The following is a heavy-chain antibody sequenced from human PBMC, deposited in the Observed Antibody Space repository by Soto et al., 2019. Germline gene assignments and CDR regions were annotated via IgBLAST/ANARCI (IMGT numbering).Heavy chain of an antibody. CDR3: ARGSTIFEF. D-gene: IGHD2-2*01. CDR1: GFTFSSYW. J-gene: IGHJ4*02. Sequence: EVQLVESGGGLVQPGGSLRLSCTASGFTFSSYWMSWVRQAPGKGLEWLANIWRDGSEKNYVDSVKGRFTISRDNAKNSLYLQMNSLRVEDMAVYYCARGSTIFEFWGRGTLVTVSS. CDR2: IWRDGSEK. V-gene: IGHV3-7*01.